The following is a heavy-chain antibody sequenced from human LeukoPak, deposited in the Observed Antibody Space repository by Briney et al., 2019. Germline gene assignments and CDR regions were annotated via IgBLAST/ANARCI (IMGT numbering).Heavy chain of an antibody. CDR3: ARGSTVTTPRNDY. Sequence: KSRGSLRLSCAASALTFSRYSMNWVRQAPGKGLEWVSSISSSSSYIYYADSVKGRFTISRDNAKNSLYLQMNSLRAEDTAVYYCARGSTVTTPRNDYWGQGTLVTVSS. CDR1: ALTFSRYS. J-gene: IGHJ4*02. D-gene: IGHD4-17*01. V-gene: IGHV3-21*01. CDR2: ISSSSSYI.